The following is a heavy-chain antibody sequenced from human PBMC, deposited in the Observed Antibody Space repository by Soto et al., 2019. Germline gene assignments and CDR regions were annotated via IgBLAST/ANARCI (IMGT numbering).Heavy chain of an antibody. Sequence: PSETLSLTCTVSGASISSSYWCWIRQFPGKGLEWIGYVYYSGSTNYNPSLKSRVTISVDTSKNQFSLKLSSVTAADTAVYYCARGYYDSSGQSNTFDIWGQGTMVTVSS. CDR3: ARGYYDSSGQSNTFDI. CDR2: VYYSGST. D-gene: IGHD3-22*01. CDR1: GASISSSY. V-gene: IGHV4-59*01. J-gene: IGHJ3*02.